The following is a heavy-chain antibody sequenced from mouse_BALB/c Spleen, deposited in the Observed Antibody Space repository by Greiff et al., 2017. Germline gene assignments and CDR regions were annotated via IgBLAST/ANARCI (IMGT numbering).Heavy chain of an antibody. Sequence: EVMLVESGPELVKPGASVKISCKASGYTFTDYNMHWVKQSHGKSLEWIGYIYPYNGGTSYNQKFKGKATLTVDKSSSTAFMHLNSLTSEDSAVYYCARRWNGTPLAYWGQGTLVTVSA. J-gene: IGHJ3*01. D-gene: IGHD1-1*02. CDR3: ARRWNGTPLAY. CDR1: GYTFTDYN. V-gene: IGHV1S29*02. CDR2: IYPYNGGT.